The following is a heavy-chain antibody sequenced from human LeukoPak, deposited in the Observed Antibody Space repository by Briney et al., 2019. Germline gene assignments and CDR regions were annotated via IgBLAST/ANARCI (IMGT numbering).Heavy chain of an antibody. CDR3: AREGWELRYWYFDL. CDR1: GGSISSGGYY. V-gene: IGHV4-61*08. CDR2: IYYSGST. Sequence: KSSETLSLTCTVSGGSISSGGYYWSWIRQPPGKGLEWIGYIYYSGSTNYNPSLKSRVTISVDTSKNQFSLKLSSVTAADTAVYYCAREGWELRYWYFDLWGRGTLVTVSS. D-gene: IGHD1-26*01. J-gene: IGHJ2*01.